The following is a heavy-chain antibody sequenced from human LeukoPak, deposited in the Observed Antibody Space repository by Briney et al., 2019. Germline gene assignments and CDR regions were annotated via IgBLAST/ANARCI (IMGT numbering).Heavy chain of an antibody. D-gene: IGHD2-2*01. CDR2: IYTSGST. J-gene: IGHJ6*03. CDR3: ARDGEDIVVVPAANHYYYYYYMDV. CDR1: GYSISSGYY. Sequence: PSETLSLTCAVSGYSISSGYYWSWIRQPAGKGLEWIGRIYTSGSTNYNPSLKSRATMSVDTSKNQFSLKLSSVTATDTAVYYCARDGEDIVVVPAANHYYYYYYMDVWGKGTTVTVSS. V-gene: IGHV4-4*07.